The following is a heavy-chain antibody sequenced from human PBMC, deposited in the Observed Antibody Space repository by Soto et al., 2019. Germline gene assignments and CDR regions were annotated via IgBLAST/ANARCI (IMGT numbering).Heavy chain of an antibody. CDR1: GRSMSSNY. V-gene: IGHV4-59*01. J-gene: IGHJ4*02. CDR2: VFYGGT. D-gene: IGHD3-16*01. CDR3: ASYRGALYFES. Sequence: ASETLSLTCSVSGRSMSSNYWSWIRQSPDKGLGWLGYVFYGGTDYNPSLGGRFSMSVETSKSQFSLKLTSVTVADTAVYYCASYRGALYFESWGPGILVTVSS.